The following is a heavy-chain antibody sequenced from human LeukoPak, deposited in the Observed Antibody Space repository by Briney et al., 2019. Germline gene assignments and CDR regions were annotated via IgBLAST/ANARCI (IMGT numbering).Heavy chain of an antibody. V-gene: IGHV3-23*01. J-gene: IGHJ4*02. CDR2: ISGSGGST. CDR3: AKADSSGWYPVY. CDR1: GSTFSSYA. Sequence: GGSLRLSCAASGSTFSSYAMSWVRQAPGKGLEWVSAISGSGGSTYYADSVKGRFTTSRDNSKNTLYLQMNSLRAEDTAVYYCAKADSSGWYPVYWGQGTLVTVSS. D-gene: IGHD6-19*01.